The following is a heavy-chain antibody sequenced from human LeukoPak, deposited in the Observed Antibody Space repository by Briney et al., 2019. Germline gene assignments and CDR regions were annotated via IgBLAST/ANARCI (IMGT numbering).Heavy chain of an antibody. J-gene: IGHJ2*01. D-gene: IGHD5-18*01. CDR1: GGSISSYY. Sequence: SETLSLTCTVSGGSISSYYWSWIRQPPGKGLEWIGYIYYSGSTNYNPSLKSRVTISVDTSKNQFSLKLSSVTAADTAVYYCAREVKPISAMDKRDWYFDLWGRGTLVTVSS. CDR3: AREVKPISAMDKRDWYFDL. V-gene: IGHV4-59*01. CDR2: IYYSGST.